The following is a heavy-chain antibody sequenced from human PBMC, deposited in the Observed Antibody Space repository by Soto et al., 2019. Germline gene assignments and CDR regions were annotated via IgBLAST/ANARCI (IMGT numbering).Heavy chain of an antibody. CDR2: INVYNGNT. CDR3: ARDGVAVTTGISGY. D-gene: IGHD4-4*01. J-gene: IGHJ4*02. CDR1: GYTFTSYS. V-gene: IGHV1-18*01. Sequence: QVQLVQSGAEVKKPGASVKVSCKASGYTFTSYSISWVRQAPGQGLEWMGWINVYNGNTKYAQKFQGRVTMTTDTSTSKVYMELRSLTSDDTAVYYCARDGVAVTTGISGYWGQGTLVTVSS.